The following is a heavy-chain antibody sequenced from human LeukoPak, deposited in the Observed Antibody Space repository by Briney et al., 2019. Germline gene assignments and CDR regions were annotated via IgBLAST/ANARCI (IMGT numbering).Heavy chain of an antibody. CDR3: ARVLPDYYDSSGVLGN. Sequence: PSETLSLTCTVSGGSISSYYWSWIRQPPGKGLEWIGYIYYSGSTYYNPSLKSRVTISVDTSKNQFSLKLSSVTAADTAVYYCARVLPDYYDSSGVLGNWGQGTLVTVSS. V-gene: IGHV4-30-4*08. CDR1: GGSISSYY. D-gene: IGHD3-22*01. CDR2: IYYSGST. J-gene: IGHJ4*02.